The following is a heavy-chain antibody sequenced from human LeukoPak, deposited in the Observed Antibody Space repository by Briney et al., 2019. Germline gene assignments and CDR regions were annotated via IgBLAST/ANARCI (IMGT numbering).Heavy chain of an antibody. V-gene: IGHV4-39*07. CDR1: GGSISSSSYY. J-gene: IGHJ4*02. CDR3: ARVARYSSSWYGWTYYFDY. D-gene: IGHD6-13*01. Sequence: SETLSLTCTVSGGSISSSSYYWGWIRQPPGKGLEWIGSIYYSGSTYYNPSLKSRVTISVDTSKNQFSLKLSSVTAADTAVYYCARVARYSSSWYGWTYYFDYWGQGTLVTVSS. CDR2: IYYSGST.